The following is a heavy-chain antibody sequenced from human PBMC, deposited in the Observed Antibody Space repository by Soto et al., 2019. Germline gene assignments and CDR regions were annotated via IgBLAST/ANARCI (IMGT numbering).Heavy chain of an antibody. CDR1: GFPFTGYA. CDR3: ANSRVSMVRGLIIIPNY. CDR2: ISGHGDAT. Sequence: GGSLRLSCAASGFPFTGYAMSWVRQAPGTGLEWVSAISGHGDATFYADSVKGRFTISRDNSKNTLYLHMNSLRAEDTALYYCANSRVSMVRGLIIIPNYWGQGTLVTVSS. J-gene: IGHJ4*02. D-gene: IGHD3-10*01. V-gene: IGHV3-23*01.